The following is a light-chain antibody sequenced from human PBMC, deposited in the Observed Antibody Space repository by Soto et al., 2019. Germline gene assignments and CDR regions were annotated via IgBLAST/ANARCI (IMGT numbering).Light chain of an antibody. J-gene: IGKJ1*01. Sequence: EIVLTQSPGTLSLSPGERATLSCRASQSVSSSYLAWYQQKPGQAPRLLIYGASSRATGIPDRFSGSGSGTDITLTISRLEPEDFAVCYCQQYGRTFGQGTKV. V-gene: IGKV3-20*01. CDR1: QSVSSSY. CDR2: GAS. CDR3: QQYGRT.